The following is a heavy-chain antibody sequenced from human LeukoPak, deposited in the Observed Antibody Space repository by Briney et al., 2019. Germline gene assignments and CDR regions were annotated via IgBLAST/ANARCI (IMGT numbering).Heavy chain of an antibody. D-gene: IGHD2-2*01. J-gene: IGHJ4*02. Sequence: SETLSLTCSVSGYSFTSGHYWGWIRQPPGKGLEWIANIYHTGSAHYNPSLKSRVTISVDTSKNQFSLKLSSVTAADTAVYYCARYCTSATCILRGFDYWGQGTLVTVSS. CDR2: IYHTGSA. CDR1: GYSFTSGHY. CDR3: ARYCTSATCILRGFDY. V-gene: IGHV4-38-2*01.